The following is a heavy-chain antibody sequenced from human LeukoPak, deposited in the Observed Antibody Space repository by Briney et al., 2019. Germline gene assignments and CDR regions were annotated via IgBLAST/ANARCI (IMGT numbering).Heavy chain of an antibody. D-gene: IGHD6-19*01. J-gene: IGHJ4*02. CDR3: ARDQVDSSGWPTYYFDY. CDR2: ISSSSSYI. CDR1: GFTFSSYS. V-gene: IGHV3-21*01. Sequence: GGSLRLSCAASGFTFSSYSMNWVRQAPGKGLEWVSSISSSSSYIYYADSVKGRFTISRDNAKNSLYLQMNSLRAEDTAVYYCARDQVDSSGWPTYYFDYWGQGTLVTVSS.